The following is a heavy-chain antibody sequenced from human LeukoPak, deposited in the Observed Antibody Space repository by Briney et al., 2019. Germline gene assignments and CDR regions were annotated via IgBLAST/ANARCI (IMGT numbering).Heavy chain of an antibody. V-gene: IGHV3-23*01. CDR3: AKGSSTSCYTGLDY. J-gene: IGHJ4*02. CDR2: ITGSGGSS. D-gene: IGHD2-2*02. Sequence: GALRLSCAASGSTFASYAMTWVRQAPGKGLEWVAAITGSGGSSFHAGSVKGRFTISRDNSKNTLYLQMDSLRAEDTALYYCAKGSSTSCYTGLDYWGQGTLVTVSS. CDR1: GSTFASYA.